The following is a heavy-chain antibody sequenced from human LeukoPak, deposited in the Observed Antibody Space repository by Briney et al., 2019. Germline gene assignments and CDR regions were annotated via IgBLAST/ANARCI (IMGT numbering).Heavy chain of an antibody. CDR2: ISGSGGST. CDR1: GFAFTSYA. J-gene: IGHJ4*02. V-gene: IGHV3-23*01. Sequence: GGSLRLSCAASGFAFTSYAMSWVRQAPGKGLEWVSSISGSGGSTFYVDSVKGLFTISRDNTKNTLYLQMNSLRAEDTALYYCAKDPQRGSPYYFDYWGQGTLVTVSS. CDR3: AKDPQRGSPYYFDY. D-gene: IGHD1-26*01.